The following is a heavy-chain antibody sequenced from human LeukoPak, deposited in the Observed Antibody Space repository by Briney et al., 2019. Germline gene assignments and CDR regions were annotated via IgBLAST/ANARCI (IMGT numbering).Heavy chain of an antibody. J-gene: IGHJ3*02. Sequence: ASVKVSCKASGYTFTSYYMHWVRQAPGQGLEWMGWMNPNSDNTGYAQKFQGRVTMTRNTSISTAYMELSSLRSEDTAVYYCASYSSSSRDAFHIWGQGTLVTVSS. CDR1: GYTFTSYY. V-gene: IGHV1-8*02. D-gene: IGHD6-6*01. CDR2: MNPNSDNT. CDR3: ASYSSSSRDAFHI.